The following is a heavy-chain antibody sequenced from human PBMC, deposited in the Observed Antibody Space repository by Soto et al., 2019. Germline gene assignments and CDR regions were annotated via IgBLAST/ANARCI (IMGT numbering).Heavy chain of an antibody. CDR2: ISSSSSYI. D-gene: IGHD1-1*01. Sequence: EVQLVESGGGLVKPGGSPRLSCAASGFTFSSYSMNWVRQAPGKGLEWVSSISSSSSYIYYADSVKGRFTISRDNAKNSLYLQMNSLRAEDTAVYYCARVAGTKNRIFDYWGQGTLVTVSS. CDR3: ARVAGTKNRIFDY. J-gene: IGHJ4*02. V-gene: IGHV3-21*01. CDR1: GFTFSSYS.